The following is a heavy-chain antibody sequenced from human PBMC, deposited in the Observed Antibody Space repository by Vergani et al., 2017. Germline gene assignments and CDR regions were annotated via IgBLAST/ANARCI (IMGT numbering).Heavy chain of an antibody. CDR1: GFTFSSYA. CDR2: ISYDGSNK. J-gene: IGHJ4*02. CDR3: AREDSSGQY. D-gene: IGHD6-19*01. Sequence: QVQLVESGGGVVQPGRSLRLSCAASGFTFSSYAMHWVRQAPGKGLEWVAVISYDGSNKYYADSVKGRFTISRDNSKNTLYLRMNSLRAEDTAVYYCAREDSSGQYWGQGTLVTVSS. V-gene: IGHV3-30-3*01.